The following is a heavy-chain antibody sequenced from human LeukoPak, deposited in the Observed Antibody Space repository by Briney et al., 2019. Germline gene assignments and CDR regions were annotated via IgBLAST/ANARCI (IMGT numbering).Heavy chain of an antibody. CDR1: GYTLTEIS. CDR2: FDPENGET. CDR3: ARGPIGAPDYYFDY. Sequence: GASVKVSCKVSGYTLTEISMYWVRQAPGKGLEWMGRFDPENGETLYAQKFQGRVTMTEDTSTDTAYMELSSLRSEDTAVYFCARGPIGAPDYYFDYWGQRTLVTVSS. D-gene: IGHD3-10*01. V-gene: IGHV1-24*01. J-gene: IGHJ4*02.